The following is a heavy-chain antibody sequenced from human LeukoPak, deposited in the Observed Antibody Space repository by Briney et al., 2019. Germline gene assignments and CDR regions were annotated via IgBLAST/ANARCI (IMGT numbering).Heavy chain of an antibody. V-gene: IGHV4-38-2*02. CDR2: IFHSGSS. Sequence: SETLSLTCTVSGYSIRSGVYWGWIRQSPGKGLEWIGSIFHSGSSYYNPSLKSRASMSVDTSRDQFSLRLTSVTAADTAVYYCAAPGTRGHTNAFPSFFHSWGQGTLVIVSS. J-gene: IGHJ4*02. CDR3: AAPGTRGHTNAFPSFFHS. CDR1: GYSIRSGVY. D-gene: IGHD2-8*01.